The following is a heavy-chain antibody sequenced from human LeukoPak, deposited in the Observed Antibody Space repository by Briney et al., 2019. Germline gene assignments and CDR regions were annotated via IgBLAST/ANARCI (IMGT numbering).Heavy chain of an antibody. V-gene: IGHV3-74*01. CDR3: VVVVEPPDSDGFDV. CDR1: GFTFGNSW. D-gene: IGHD1-14*01. CDR2: INADGSTT. J-gene: IGHJ3*01. Sequence: GSLRLSCAASGFTFGNSWVHWVRQAPGKGLVWVSLINADGSTTTYADSVKGRFTISRDNARNTVSLQMNSLTIEDTAVYYCVVVVEPPDSDGFDVWGQGTMITVSS.